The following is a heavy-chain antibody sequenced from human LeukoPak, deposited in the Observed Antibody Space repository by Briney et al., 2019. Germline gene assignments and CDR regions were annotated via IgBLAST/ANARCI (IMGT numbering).Heavy chain of an antibody. CDR1: GFTFSSYW. D-gene: IGHD3-22*01. J-gene: IGHJ4*02. CDR2: IKQDGSEK. Sequence: PGGSLRLSCAASGFTFSSYWMSWVRQAPGKGLEWVANIKQDGSEKYYVDSVKGRFTISRDNAKNSLYLQMNSLRAEDTAVYYCAKNLYYYDSSGYYLFDYWGQGTLVTVSS. V-gene: IGHV3-7*01. CDR3: AKNLYYYDSSGYYLFDY.